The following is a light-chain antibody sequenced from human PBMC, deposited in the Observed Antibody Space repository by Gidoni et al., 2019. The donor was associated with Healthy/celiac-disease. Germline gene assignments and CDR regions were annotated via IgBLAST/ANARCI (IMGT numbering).Light chain of an antibody. CDR2: EGS. CDR1: SSDVGSYHL. V-gene: IGLV2-23*01. J-gene: IGLJ2*01. CDR3: CSYAGSVV. Sequence: QSALTQPASVSGSPGQSITISCTGTSSDVGSYHLVSWYQQHPGKAPKLMIYEGSKRPSGVSTRFSGSKSGNTASLTISGLQAEDEADYYCCSYAGSVVFGGGTKLTVL.